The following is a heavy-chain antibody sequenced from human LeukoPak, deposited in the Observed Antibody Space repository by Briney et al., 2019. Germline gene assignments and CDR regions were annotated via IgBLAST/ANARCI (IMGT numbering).Heavy chain of an antibody. CDR3: ARGYHDSSGYWLSYFDY. V-gene: IGHV4-4*07. CDR2: IYTSGST. J-gene: IGHJ4*02. CDR1: GGSISSYY. D-gene: IGHD3-22*01. Sequence: PSETLSLTCTVSGGSISSYYWSWIRQPAGKGLEWIGRIYTSGSTNYNPSLKSRVTMSVDTSKNQFSLKLSSVTAADTAVYYCARGYHDSSGYWLSYFDYWGQGTLVTVSS.